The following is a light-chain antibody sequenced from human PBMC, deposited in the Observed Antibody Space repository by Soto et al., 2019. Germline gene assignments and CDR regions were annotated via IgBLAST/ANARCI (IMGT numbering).Light chain of an antibody. CDR2: KDN. V-gene: IGLV3-25*02. J-gene: IGLJ2*01. CDR3: QSSDSSGTYVV. Sequence: SYELTQPTSVSLSPGQTARIACSGDALPKQYAYWYQQKPGQAPVLVIYKDNERPSGIPERFSGSSSGTTVTLTISGVQAEDEADYYCQSSDSSGTYVVFGGGTKLTVL. CDR1: ALPKQY.